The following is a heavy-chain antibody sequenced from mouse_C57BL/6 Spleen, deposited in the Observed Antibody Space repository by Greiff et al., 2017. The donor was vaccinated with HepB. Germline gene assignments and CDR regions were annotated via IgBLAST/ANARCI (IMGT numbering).Heavy chain of an antibody. D-gene: IGHD4-1*02. J-gene: IGHJ4*01. Sequence: VQLQESGPGLVAPSQSLSITCTVSGFSLTSYGVHWVRQPPGKGLEWLVVIWSDGSTTYNSALKSRLSISKDNSKSQVFLKMNSLQTDDTAMYYCARHRSTGTDYAMDYWGQGTSVTVSS. CDR3: ARHRSTGTDYAMDY. CDR1: GFSLTSYG. CDR2: IWSDGST. V-gene: IGHV2-6-1*01.